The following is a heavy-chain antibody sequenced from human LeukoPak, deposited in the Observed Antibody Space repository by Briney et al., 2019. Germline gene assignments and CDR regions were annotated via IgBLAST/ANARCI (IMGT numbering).Heavy chain of an antibody. D-gene: IGHD2-21*02. CDR1: GYTFIANY. CDR3: AREGSYCDGGDCYSFDF. CDR2: MHVGTGNT. J-gene: IGHJ4*02. Sequence: ASVQVSCKASGYTFIANYLQWVRRAPGLGPEWLGWMHVGTGNTRYAPKFQGRVTLSRDTSINTAYMELSSLTSDDTAVYYCAREGSYCDGGDCYSFDFWGQGTLVTVSS. V-gene: IGHV1-2*02.